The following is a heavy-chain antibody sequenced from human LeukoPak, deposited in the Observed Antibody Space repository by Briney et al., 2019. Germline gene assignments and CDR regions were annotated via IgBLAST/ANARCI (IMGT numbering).Heavy chain of an antibody. V-gene: IGHV4-38-2*01. CDR1: GYSISSGYY. D-gene: IGHD2/OR15-2a*01. CDR3: ATGYYEPFAT. CDR2: IYHSGST. J-gene: IGHJ5*02. Sequence: SETLSLTCAVSGYSISSGYYWGWIRQPPGKGLEWIGSIYHSGSTYYNPSLKSRVTISVDTSKNQFSLKLSSVTAADSAVYYCATGYYEPFATWGPGIVVAVSS.